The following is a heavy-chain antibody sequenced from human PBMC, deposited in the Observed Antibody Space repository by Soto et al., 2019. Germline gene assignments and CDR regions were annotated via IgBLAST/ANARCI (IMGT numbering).Heavy chain of an antibody. CDR2: ISSSSSTI. D-gene: IGHD6-13*01. CDR3: AAERQQLPPDY. J-gene: IGHJ4*02. CDR1: GFTFSSYS. Sequence: GGSLRLSCAASGFTFSSYSMNWVRQAPGKGLEWVSYISSSSSTIYYADSVKGRFTISRDNAKDSLYLQMNSLRAEDTAVYYCAAERQQLPPDYWGQGTLVTVSS. V-gene: IGHV3-48*01.